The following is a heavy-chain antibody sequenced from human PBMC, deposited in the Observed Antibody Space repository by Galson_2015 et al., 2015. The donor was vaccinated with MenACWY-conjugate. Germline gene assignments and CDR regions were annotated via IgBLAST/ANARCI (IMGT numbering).Heavy chain of an antibody. CDR1: GFTVSSTY. CDR3: ARLGAFDI. Sequence: SITLSCAGCGFTVSSTYTMWVRQAPWKGLAGVSVIYSGGSTYYADSVKGRFTISRDNSKNTLYLQMNSLRAEDTAVYYCARLGAFDIWGQGTMVTVSS. CDR2: IYSGGST. J-gene: IGHJ3*02. V-gene: IGHV3-53*01. D-gene: IGHD1-26*01.